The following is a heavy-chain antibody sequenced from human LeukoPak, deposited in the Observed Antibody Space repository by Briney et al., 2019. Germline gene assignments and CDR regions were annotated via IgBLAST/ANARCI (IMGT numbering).Heavy chain of an antibody. Sequence: GASVKVSCKASGYTFTGYYMHWVRQAPGHGLEWMGYINPTSGGTNYAQRFQGRVTMTRDTSISTAYMELSRLRSDDTAVYYCARESVSGYYFDYWGQGTLVTVSS. J-gene: IGHJ4*02. V-gene: IGHV1-2*02. D-gene: IGHD3-3*01. CDR2: INPTSGGT. CDR1: GYTFTGYY. CDR3: ARESVSGYYFDY.